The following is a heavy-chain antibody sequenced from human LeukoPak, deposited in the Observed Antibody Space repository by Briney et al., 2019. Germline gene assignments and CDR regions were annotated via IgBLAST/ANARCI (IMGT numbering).Heavy chain of an antibody. V-gene: IGHV1-8*01. J-gene: IGHJ6*03. CDR2: MSPANGDA. Sequence: GASVTVSSKSSGYTFTTYDIIWVRHAPGQGLGWMGWMSPANGDAGYAQDFQGRVTITRDSATSTAYMELSSLRAEDTAVYYCARGPAPLYYFYMDVWGKGTTVTVSS. CDR1: GYTFTTYD. CDR3: ARGPAPLYYFYMDV.